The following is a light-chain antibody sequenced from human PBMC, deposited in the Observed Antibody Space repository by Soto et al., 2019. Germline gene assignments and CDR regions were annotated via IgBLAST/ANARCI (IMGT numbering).Light chain of an antibody. V-gene: IGKV3-11*01. J-gene: IGKJ4*01. Sequence: EIVLTQSPATLSLSPGERATLSCRASQSVSSYLAWYQQKPGQAPRLLIYEASNRATGIPARFSGSGSGTDFTLTISSLESEDFAVYYCQQRSNWLTFGGGTKVEIK. CDR1: QSVSSY. CDR3: QQRSNWLT. CDR2: EAS.